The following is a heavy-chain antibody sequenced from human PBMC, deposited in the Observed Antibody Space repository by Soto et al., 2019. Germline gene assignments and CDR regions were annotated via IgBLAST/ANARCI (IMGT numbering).Heavy chain of an antibody. CDR2: ISGSGGST. D-gene: IGHD2-2*01. V-gene: IGHV3-23*01. CDR3: AGSTSLYYYHYGMDV. J-gene: IGHJ6*02. CDR1: GFTFSSYA. Sequence: PGGSLRLSCAASGFTFSSYAMSWVRQAPGKGLEWVSAISGSGGSTYYADSVKGRFTISRDNSKNTLYLQMNSLRAEDTAVYYCAGSTSLYYYHYGMDVWGQGTTVTVSS.